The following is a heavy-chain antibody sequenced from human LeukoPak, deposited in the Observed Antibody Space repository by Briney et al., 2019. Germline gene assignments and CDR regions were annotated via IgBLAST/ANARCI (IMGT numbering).Heavy chain of an antibody. CDR3: ARVAAAADTVSGMDV. CDR1: GGSFSGYY. CDR2: INHSGST. J-gene: IGHJ6*02. Sequence: SETLSLTCAVYGGSFSGYYWSRIRQPPGKGLEWIGEINHSGSTNYNPSLKSRVTISVDTSKNQFSLKLSSVTAADTAVYYCARVAAAADTVSGMDVWGQGTTVTVSS. D-gene: IGHD6-13*01. V-gene: IGHV4-34*01.